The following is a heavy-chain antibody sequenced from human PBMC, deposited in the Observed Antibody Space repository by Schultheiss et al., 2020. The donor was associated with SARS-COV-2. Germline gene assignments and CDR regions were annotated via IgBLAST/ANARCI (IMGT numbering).Heavy chain of an antibody. Sequence: ESLKISCTVSGGSISSYYWSWIRQPPGKGLEWIGYFYYSGNTNYNPSLKSRVTFSVDTSKNQFSLKVTSVTAADTAVYYCARLHGDYFDRNWFDPWGQGMLVTVSS. CDR1: GGSISSYY. CDR2: FYYSGNT. V-gene: IGHV4-59*08. D-gene: IGHD4-17*01. CDR3: ARLHGDYFDRNWFDP. J-gene: IGHJ5*02.